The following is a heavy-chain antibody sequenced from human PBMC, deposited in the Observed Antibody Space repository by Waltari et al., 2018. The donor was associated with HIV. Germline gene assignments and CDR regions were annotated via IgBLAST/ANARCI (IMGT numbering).Heavy chain of an antibody. V-gene: IGHV1-2*02. D-gene: IGHD6-19*01. J-gene: IGHJ4*02. CDR2: LDPTTGGP. CDR3: ARDISSGWYYLRF. CDR1: GYTFTDYY. Sequence: QVQLVQSGAEGKKPGASVKLSCKASGYTFTDYYVHWVRQAPGQGLELMGWLDPTTGGPNYARKFQARVTMTRDTSISTAYMELDRLTSDDTAVYYCARDISSGWYYLRFWGQGTLLTVSS.